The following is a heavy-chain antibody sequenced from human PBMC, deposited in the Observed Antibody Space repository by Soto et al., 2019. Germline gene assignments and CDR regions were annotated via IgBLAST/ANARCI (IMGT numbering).Heavy chain of an antibody. CDR2: IIPIFGTA. CDR1: GGTFSSYA. Sequence: VAPVKVSCKASGGTFSSYAISWVRQAPGQGLEWMGGIIPIFGTANYAQKFQGRVTITADESTSTAYMELSSLRSEDTAVYYCATPSGPYCSGGSCYIFDIWGQGTMVTV. V-gene: IGHV1-69*13. J-gene: IGHJ3*02. D-gene: IGHD2-15*01. CDR3: ATPSGPYCSGGSCYIFDI.